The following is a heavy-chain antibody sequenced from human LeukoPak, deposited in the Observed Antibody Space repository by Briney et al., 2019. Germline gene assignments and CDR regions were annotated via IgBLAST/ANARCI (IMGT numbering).Heavy chain of an antibody. Sequence: ASVKVSCKASGYTFTDYYIHWVRRAPGQGLEWMGWIDPRSGGTRCTQKFQGRVTMTRDTSISTVYLDLSGLTFDDTAVYYCATDNYGTLEYWGQGTLVTVSS. J-gene: IGHJ4*02. CDR1: GYTFTDYY. V-gene: IGHV1-2*02. CDR3: ATDNYGTLEY. D-gene: IGHD3-16*01. CDR2: IDPRSGGT.